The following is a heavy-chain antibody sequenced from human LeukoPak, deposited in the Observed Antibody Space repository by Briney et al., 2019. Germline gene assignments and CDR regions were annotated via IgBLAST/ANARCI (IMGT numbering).Heavy chain of an antibody. CDR2: IYYSGST. J-gene: IGHJ4*02. Sequence: SETLSLTCTVSGGSISSYYWSWIRQPPGKGLEWIGYIYYSGSTNYNPSLKSRVTISVDTSKNQFSLNLSSVTAVDTAVYFCARGAKYSSGWPYFDYWGQGTLLTVSS. D-gene: IGHD6-19*01. CDR1: GGSISSYY. CDR3: ARGAKYSSGWPYFDY. V-gene: IGHV4-59*01.